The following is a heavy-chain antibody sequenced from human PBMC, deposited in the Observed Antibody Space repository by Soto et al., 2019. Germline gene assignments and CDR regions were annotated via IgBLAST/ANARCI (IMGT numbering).Heavy chain of an antibody. Sequence: EVQVSASGGGLVQPGGSLRLSCEASGFKFSVYAMNWVRQAPGKGLEWVANIGGSGETTHYARSVEGRFTISRDNSNNILFLQMDNLRVEDTAVYYCAMPLRLPQGPWGQGTLVIVSS. J-gene: IGHJ5*02. CDR1: GFKFSVYA. V-gene: IGHV3-23*01. CDR3: AMPLRLPQGP. CDR2: IGGSGETT. D-gene: IGHD2-15*01.